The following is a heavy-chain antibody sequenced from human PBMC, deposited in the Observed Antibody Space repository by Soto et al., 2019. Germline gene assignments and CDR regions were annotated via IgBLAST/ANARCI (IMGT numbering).Heavy chain of an antibody. CDR3: ARGDRGAFDL. V-gene: IGHV3-74*01. Sequence: EVQLVESGGGLVRPGGSLSLSCAASGFTFSYYWMHWVRQAPGKGLVWVSRIHSDGSSTTYADFVKGRFIISRDNARNTVDLQMNSVRVEDTAVYYCARGDRGAFDLWGQGTVVTVSS. J-gene: IGHJ3*01. CDR2: IHSDGSST. CDR1: GFTFSYYW. D-gene: IGHD1-26*01.